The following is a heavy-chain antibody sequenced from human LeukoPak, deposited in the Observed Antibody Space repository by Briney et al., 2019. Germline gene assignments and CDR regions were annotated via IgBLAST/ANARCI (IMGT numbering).Heavy chain of an antibody. Sequence: SETLSLTCTVSGGSINNYYWSWIRQPAGKGLEWIGRIYTRGSTNYNPSLKSRVTLSVDTSKNQFSLKLSSVTAADTAVYYCARGRYCSADICSGGDAFDIWGQGTMVSVSS. J-gene: IGHJ3*02. CDR1: GGSINNYY. CDR2: IYTRGST. CDR3: ARGRYCSADICSGGDAFDI. D-gene: IGHD2-15*01. V-gene: IGHV4-4*07.